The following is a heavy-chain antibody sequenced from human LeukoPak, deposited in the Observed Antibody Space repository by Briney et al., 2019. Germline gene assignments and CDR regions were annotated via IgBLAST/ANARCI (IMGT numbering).Heavy chain of an antibody. CDR3: ARDGEYQLPGYYYGMDV. J-gene: IGHJ6*02. D-gene: IGHD2-2*01. Sequence: SVKVSCKASGGTFSSYAISWVRQAPGQGLEWMGGIIPILGTANYAQKFQGRVTITADESTSTAYMELSSLRSEDTAVYYCARDGEYQLPGYYYGMDVWGQGTTVTVSS. V-gene: IGHV1-69*01. CDR2: IIPILGTA. CDR1: GGTFSSYA.